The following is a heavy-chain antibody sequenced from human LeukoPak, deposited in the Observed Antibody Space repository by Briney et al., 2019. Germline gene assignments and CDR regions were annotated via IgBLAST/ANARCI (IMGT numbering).Heavy chain of an antibody. V-gene: IGHV4-59*01. CDR2: IYSSGST. CDR3: ARVECSGGTCYPFDY. Sequence: SETLSLICTVSGGSINNYYWSWIRQPPGKGLEWIGSIYSSGSTNYNPSLKSRVTISVDTSKNQFSLKLSSVTAADTAVYYCARVECSGGTCYPFDYWGQGSLVTVSS. CDR1: GGSINNYY. D-gene: IGHD2-15*01. J-gene: IGHJ4*02.